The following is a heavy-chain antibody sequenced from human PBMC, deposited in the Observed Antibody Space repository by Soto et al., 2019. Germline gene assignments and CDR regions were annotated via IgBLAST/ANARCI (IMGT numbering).Heavy chain of an antibody. CDR1: GFPFSSYG. CDR3: TRDPLIAVAAYDAFDI. CDR2: ICNDGSNK. J-gene: IGHJ3*02. Sequence: QVQLVESGGGVVQRGGSLRLPCEASGFPFSSYGMHGAGRAQGKGLEWVAVICNDGSNKYYADSVKGRYTISRDDSKNTVYLQMNSLGADDTAVYYCTRDPLIAVAAYDAFDIWGQGTSVTVSS. V-gene: IGHV3-33*01. D-gene: IGHD6-19*01.